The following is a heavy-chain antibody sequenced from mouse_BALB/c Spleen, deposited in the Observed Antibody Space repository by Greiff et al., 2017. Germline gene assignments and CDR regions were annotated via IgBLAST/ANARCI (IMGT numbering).Heavy chain of an antibody. CDR3: ARAPYGNYRMDY. V-gene: IGHV5-6-3*01. Sequence: EVQLQESGGGLVQPGGSLKLSCAASGFTFSSYGMPWVRQTPDKRLELVATINSDGGSTYYPASVKGRFTISRDTAKNTLYLQMSSLKSEDTAMYYCARAPYGNYRMDYWGQGTTLTVSS. J-gene: IGHJ4*01. CDR2: INSDGGST. CDR1: GFTFSSYG. D-gene: IGHD2-1*01.